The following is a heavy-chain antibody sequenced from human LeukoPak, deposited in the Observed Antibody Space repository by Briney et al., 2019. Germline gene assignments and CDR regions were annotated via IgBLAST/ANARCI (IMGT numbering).Heavy chain of an antibody. Sequence: GGSLRLSCAASGFTFSSYGMHWVRQAPGKGLEWVAVISYDGSNRYYADSVKGRFTISRDNSKNTLYLQMNSLRAEDTAVYYCAKNAYYGSGSLFDYWGQGTLVTVSS. J-gene: IGHJ4*02. CDR1: GFTFSSYG. D-gene: IGHD3-10*01. CDR2: ISYDGSNR. CDR3: AKNAYYGSGSLFDY. V-gene: IGHV3-30*18.